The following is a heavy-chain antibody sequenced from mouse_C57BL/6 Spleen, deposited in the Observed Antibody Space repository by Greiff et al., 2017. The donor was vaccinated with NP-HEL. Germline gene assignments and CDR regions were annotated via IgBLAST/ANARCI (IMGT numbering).Heavy chain of an antibody. CDR3: ARSPAYYDYDGGYAMDY. D-gene: IGHD2-4*01. J-gene: IGHJ4*01. CDR1: GYTFTSYG. Sequence: QVHVKQSGAELARPGASVKLSCKASGYTFTSYGISWVKQRTGQGLEWIGEIYPRSGNTYYNEKFKGKATLTADKSSSTAYMELRSLTSEDSAVYFCARSPAYYDYDGGYAMDYWGQGTSVTVSS. CDR2: IYPRSGNT. V-gene: IGHV1-81*01.